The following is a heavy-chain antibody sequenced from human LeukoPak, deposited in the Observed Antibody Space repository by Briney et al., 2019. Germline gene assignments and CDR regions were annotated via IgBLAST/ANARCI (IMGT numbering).Heavy chain of an antibody. CDR2: IWYDGSNK. CDR1: GFTFSSYG. J-gene: IGHJ4*02. V-gene: IGHV3-33*06. D-gene: IGHD3-10*01. Sequence: GGSLRLSCAASGFTFSSYGMHWVRQAPGKGLEWVAVIWYDGSNKYYADSVKGRFTISRDNSKNTLYLQMNSLRAEDTAVYYCAKEARAGSGSYSDYWGQGTLVTVSS. CDR3: AKEARAGSGSYSDY.